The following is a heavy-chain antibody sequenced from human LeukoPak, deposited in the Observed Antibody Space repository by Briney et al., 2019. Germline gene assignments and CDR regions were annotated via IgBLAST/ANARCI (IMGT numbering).Heavy chain of an antibody. J-gene: IGHJ4*02. D-gene: IGHD2-15*01. CDR2: IYSGGST. Sequence: GGSLRLSCAASGFTVSSNYMSWVRQAPGKGLEWVSVIYSGGSTYYADSVKGRFTISKNNSKNTLYLQMNSLRAEDTAVYYCARDLNRRRYCSGGSCSIWGQGTLVTVSS. CDR3: ARDLNRRRYCSGGSCSI. V-gene: IGHV3-66*02. CDR1: GFTVSSNY.